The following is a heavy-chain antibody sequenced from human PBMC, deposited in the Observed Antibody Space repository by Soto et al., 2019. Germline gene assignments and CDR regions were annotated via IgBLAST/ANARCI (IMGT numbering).Heavy chain of an antibody. J-gene: IGHJ4*02. D-gene: IGHD1-26*01. CDR1: GLIFETYS. V-gene: IGHV3-23*01. CDR3: AKTWGNTWELYYFDS. Sequence: EVQLLESGGGLVQPGGSLRLSCAASGLIFETYSMSWVRQPPGKGLEWVSGISGAGGSTYYADSVKGRFTISRDNSKNTLYLQGNSLRAEDTAVYYCAKTWGNTWELYYFDSWGQGTLVTVSS. CDR2: ISGAGGST.